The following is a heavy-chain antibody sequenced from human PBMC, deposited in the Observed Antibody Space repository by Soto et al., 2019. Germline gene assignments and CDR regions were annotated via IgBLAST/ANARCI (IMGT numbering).Heavy chain of an antibody. Sequence: ASVKVSCKASGYTFTSYDINWVRQATGQGLERKGWMNPNSGNTGYAQKYKGRVTMTRNTSISTAYMEMSSLRSEDTAVYYSARPTMVRRSNWFDLWCQGTLVIVSS. CDR1: GYTFTSYD. CDR2: MNPNSGNT. D-gene: IGHD3-10*01. CDR3: ARPTMVRRSNWFDL. V-gene: IGHV1-8*01. J-gene: IGHJ5*02.